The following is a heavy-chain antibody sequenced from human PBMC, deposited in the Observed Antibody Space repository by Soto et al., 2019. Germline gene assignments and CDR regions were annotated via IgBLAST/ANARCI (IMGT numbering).Heavy chain of an antibody. Sequence: SENLRLPWTVSGGFLSRYYWSLIRPPPGKGLEWIGYIHFRGSTNYNPSLKSRVTISVDTSKNQFSLKLSSVTAADTAVYYCARLVWSYGTWFDPWGQGTLVTVSS. CDR1: GGFLSRYY. D-gene: IGHD5-18*01. CDR3: ARLVWSYGTWFDP. J-gene: IGHJ5*02. CDR2: IHFRGST. V-gene: IGHV4-59*08.